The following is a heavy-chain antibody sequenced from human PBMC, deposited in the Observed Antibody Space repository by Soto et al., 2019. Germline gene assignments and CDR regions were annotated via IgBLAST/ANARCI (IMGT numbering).Heavy chain of an antibody. CDR2: IFYSGST. CDR3: ARNSSPRQLLWFGEYDQILDP. J-gene: IGHJ5*02. CDR1: SGSISSTIYS. V-gene: IGHV4-39*07. D-gene: IGHD3-10*01. Sequence: SETLSLTCTVSSGSISSTIYSWDWIRQPPGKGLEWFGSIFYSGSTYYNPSLKSRVTISVDTSKNQFSLKLSSVTAADTAVYYCARNSSPRQLLWFGEYDQILDPWGQGTLVTVSS.